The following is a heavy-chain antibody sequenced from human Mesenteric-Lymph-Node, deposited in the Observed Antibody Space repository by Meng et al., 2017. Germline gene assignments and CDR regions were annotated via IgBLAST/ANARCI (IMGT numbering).Heavy chain of an antibody. J-gene: IGHJ6*02. Sequence: GGSLRLSCAASGFTFSNYWMTWVRQAPGKGLEWVSLISWDGGSTYYADSVKGRFTISRDNSKNSLYLQMNSLRTEDTALYYCAKDESLMVRGVIFHYYGMDVWGQGTTVTVSS. D-gene: IGHD3-10*01. CDR1: GFTFSNYW. CDR3: AKDESLMVRGVIFHYYGMDV. V-gene: IGHV3-43*01. CDR2: ISWDGGST.